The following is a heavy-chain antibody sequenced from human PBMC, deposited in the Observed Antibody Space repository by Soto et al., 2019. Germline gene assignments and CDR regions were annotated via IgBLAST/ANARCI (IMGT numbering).Heavy chain of an antibody. CDR2: TSFDGKNK. CDR1: GFTFSNFA. V-gene: IGHV3-30*04. J-gene: IGHJ5*01. D-gene: IGHD6-13*01. Sequence: QVQLVESGGGVVQPGGSLRLSCAASGFTFSNFAMHWVGQAPGKGLEWVAATSFDGKNKDYADSVKGRFTISRDNSKKTLFLQMNSLRPEDTAVYYCARERAIAATGIFYSWGQGTLVTVSS. CDR3: ARERAIAATGIFYS.